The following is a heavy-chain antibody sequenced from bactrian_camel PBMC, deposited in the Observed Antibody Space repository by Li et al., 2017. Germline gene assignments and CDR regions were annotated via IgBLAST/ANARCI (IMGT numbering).Heavy chain of an antibody. V-gene: IGHV3S1*01. CDR2: IHSDGATS. CDR1: GYSYSKYC. Sequence: HVQLVESGGGSVQAGGSLRLSCVASGYSYSKYCMAWFRQGPGKERDRIASIHSDGATSYSDSVKGRFTISRDNAENTVYLQMNSLKSEDTALYYCAKARLPPGGGWAYRDPYPVYYGMDYWGKGTQVTVS. J-gene: IGHJ7*01. D-gene: IGHD1*01.